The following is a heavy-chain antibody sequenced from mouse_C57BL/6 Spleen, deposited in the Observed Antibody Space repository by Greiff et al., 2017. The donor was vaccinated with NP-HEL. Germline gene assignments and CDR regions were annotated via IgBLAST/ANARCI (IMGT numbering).Heavy chain of an antibody. Sequence: QVQLQESGPELVKPGASVKISCKASGYAFSSSWMNWVKQRPGKGLEWIGRIYPGDGDTNYNGKFKGKATLTADKSSSTAYMQLSSLTSEDSAVYFCARKAQLLYYFDYWGQGTTLTVSS. D-gene: IGHD4-1*02. J-gene: IGHJ2*01. CDR1: GYAFSSSW. V-gene: IGHV1-82*01. CDR3: ARKAQLLYYFDY. CDR2: IYPGDGDT.